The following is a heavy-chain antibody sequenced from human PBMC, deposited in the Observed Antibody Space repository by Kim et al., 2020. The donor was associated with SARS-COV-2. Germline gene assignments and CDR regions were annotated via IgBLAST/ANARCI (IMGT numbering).Heavy chain of an antibody. D-gene: IGHD6-6*01. V-gene: IGHV4-39*01. Sequence: SLKSRVTISVDTSKNQFSLKLSSVTAADTAVYYCARRGGSSSGTPYAFDIWGQGTMVTVSS. J-gene: IGHJ3*02. CDR3: ARRGGSSSGTPYAFDI.